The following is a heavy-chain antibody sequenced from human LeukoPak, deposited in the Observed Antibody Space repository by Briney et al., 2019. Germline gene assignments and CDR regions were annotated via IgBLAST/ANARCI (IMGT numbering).Heavy chain of an antibody. CDR1: GYTFTSYG. D-gene: IGHD1-26*01. CDR3: ARDGVPSEGGSLPDY. CDR2: INPSGGST. V-gene: IGHV1-46*01. J-gene: IGHJ4*02. Sequence: ASVKVSCKASGYTFTSYGISWVRQAPGQGLEWMGIINPSGGSTSYAQKFQGRVTMTRDTSTSTVYMELSSLRSEDTAVYYCARDGVPSEGGSLPDYWGQGTLVTVSS.